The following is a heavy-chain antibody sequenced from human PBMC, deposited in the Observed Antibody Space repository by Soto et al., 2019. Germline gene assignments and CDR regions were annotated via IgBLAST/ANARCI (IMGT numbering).Heavy chain of an antibody. J-gene: IGHJ3*02. D-gene: IGHD7-27*01. CDR1: GFTFSSYG. Sequence: GGSLRLSCAASGFTFSSYGMHWVRQAPGKGLEWVAVISYDGSNKYYADSVKGRFTISRDNSKNTLYLQMNSLRAEDTAVYYCAKYGRTGDDAFDIWGQGTMVTVSS. V-gene: IGHV3-30*18. CDR2: ISYDGSNK. CDR3: AKYGRTGDDAFDI.